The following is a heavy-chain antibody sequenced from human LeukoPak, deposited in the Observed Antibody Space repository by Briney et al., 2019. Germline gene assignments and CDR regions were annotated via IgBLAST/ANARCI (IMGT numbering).Heavy chain of an antibody. Sequence: GGSLRLSCAASGFTFSNSWMSWVRQAPGKGLEWVANMNQDGSEKDYVDSVKGRFTISRDNARNSLYLQMGSLRAEDTAVYYCATYTHWVAGDVWGQGTTVTVSS. CDR3: ATYTHWVAGDV. D-gene: IGHD3-16*01. CDR2: MNQDGSEK. J-gene: IGHJ6*02. CDR1: GFTFSNSW. V-gene: IGHV3-7*01.